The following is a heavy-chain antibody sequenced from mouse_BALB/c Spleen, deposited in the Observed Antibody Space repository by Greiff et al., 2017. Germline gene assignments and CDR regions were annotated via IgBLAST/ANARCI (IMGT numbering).Heavy chain of an antibody. J-gene: IGHJ4*01. Sequence: DVMLVESGGGLVKPGGSLKLSCAASGFAFSSYDMSWVRQTPEKRLEWVAYISSGGGSTYYPDTVKGRFTISRDNAKNTLYLQMSSLKSEDTAMYYCARLRLLRGAMDYWGQGTSVTVSS. CDR2: ISSGGGST. CDR3: ARLRLLRGAMDY. V-gene: IGHV5-12-1*01. D-gene: IGHD1-1*01. CDR1: GFAFSSYD.